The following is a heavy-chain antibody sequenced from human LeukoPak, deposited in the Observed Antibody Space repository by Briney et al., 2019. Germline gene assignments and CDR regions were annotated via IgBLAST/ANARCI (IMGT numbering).Heavy chain of an antibody. J-gene: IGHJ4*02. CDR2: ISGSGGST. D-gene: IGHD3-22*01. CDR3: AKDRQVFDDSGGYYGY. Sequence: GGSLRLSCAASGFTFSSYAMSWVRQAPGKGLEWVSAISGSGGSTYYADSVKGRFTITRDNSKNTLYLQMNSLRAEDTAVYYCAKDRQVFDDSGGYYGYWGQGTLVTVSS. CDR1: GFTFSSYA. V-gene: IGHV3-23*01.